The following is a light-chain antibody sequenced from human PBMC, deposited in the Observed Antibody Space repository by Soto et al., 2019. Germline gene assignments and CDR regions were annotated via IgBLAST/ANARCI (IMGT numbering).Light chain of an antibody. CDR1: SSDVGAYNY. CDR3: ISYTGSNTWV. V-gene: IGLV2-8*01. CDR2: EVS. Sequence: QSALTQPPSASGSPGQSVTISCTGTSSDVGAYNYVSWYQQHPGKAPKLMIFEVSQRPSGVPDRFSGSKSGNTASLTVSGLQAEDEADYYCISYTGSNTWVFGGGTKVTVL. J-gene: IGLJ3*02.